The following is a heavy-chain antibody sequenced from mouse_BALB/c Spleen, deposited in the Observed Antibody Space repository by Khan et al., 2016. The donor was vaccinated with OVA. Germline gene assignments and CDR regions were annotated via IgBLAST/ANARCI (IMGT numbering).Heavy chain of an antibody. J-gene: IGHJ3*01. CDR1: GYTFTDYA. Sequence: VQLQESGAELVRPGVSVKISCKASGYTFTDYAMHWVKQRHAKSLEWIGVISTNYGDADYNQKFQGKASMTVARSSSTVYMELARLTSEDSAIYYGVRGGKFAYWGQGTLVTVSA. D-gene: IGHD1-1*02. V-gene: IGHV1S137*01. CDR3: VRGGKFAY. CDR2: ISTNYGDA.